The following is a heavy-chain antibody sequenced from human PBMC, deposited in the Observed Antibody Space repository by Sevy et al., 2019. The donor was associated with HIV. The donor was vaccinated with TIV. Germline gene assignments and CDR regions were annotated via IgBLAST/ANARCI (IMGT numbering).Heavy chain of an antibody. Sequence: SKTLSLTCAISGDSVSSNSVAWDWFRQSPSRGLEWLGSTYSRSKWYNEYAASVKSRLTITVDTSKNQFSLQLNSVTPEDTAVYCCAREEFFDLQITFTGVTTWFEPWGQGTLVTVSS. D-gene: IGHD3-9*01. CDR1: GDSVSSNSVA. V-gene: IGHV6-1*01. CDR2: TYSRSKWYN. J-gene: IGHJ5*02. CDR3: AREEFFDLQITFTGVTTWFEP.